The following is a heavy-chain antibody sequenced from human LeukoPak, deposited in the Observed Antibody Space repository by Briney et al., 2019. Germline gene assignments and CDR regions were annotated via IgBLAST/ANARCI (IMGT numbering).Heavy chain of an antibody. V-gene: IGHV3-30-3*01. CDR3: ARDHGSGSYPGYYYYVMDV. CDR1: GFTFSNYA. J-gene: IGHJ6*01. Sequence: GGSLRLSCAASGFTFSNYAMHWVRQAPGKGLEWVVVISYDGSNKYYADSVKGRFTISRDNSKNTLYLQMNSLRAEDTAVYYCARDHGSGSYPGYYYYVMDVWGQGITVTVSS. CDR2: ISYDGSNK. D-gene: IGHD1-26*01.